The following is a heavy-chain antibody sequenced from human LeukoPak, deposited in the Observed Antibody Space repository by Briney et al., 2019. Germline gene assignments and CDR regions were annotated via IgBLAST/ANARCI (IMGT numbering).Heavy chain of an antibody. Sequence: GGSLRLSCAASGFTFSRYWMSWVRQAPGKGLEWVANIKKDGSEKYYVDSVKGRFTISRDNAKNSLYLQLNRLRAEDTAVYYCARDPYSGSYSDYYYYYMDVWGKGTTVTVSS. CDR2: IKKDGSEK. D-gene: IGHD1-26*01. J-gene: IGHJ6*03. CDR1: GFTFSRYW. CDR3: ARDPYSGSYSDYYYYYMDV. V-gene: IGHV3-7*01.